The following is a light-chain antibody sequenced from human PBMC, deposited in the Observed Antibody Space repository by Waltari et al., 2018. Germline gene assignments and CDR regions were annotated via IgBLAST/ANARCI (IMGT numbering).Light chain of an antibody. J-gene: IGKJ5*01. CDR3: QEYNGDSFT. Sequence: DIQMTQSPSTLSASVGERVTITCRASQDISKWLAWYQQKPGKAPKFLIYDASSLETGVPARFSGSGSGTEFTLTISSLQPEDFATYYCQEYNGDSFTFGQGTRLEIK. CDR1: QDISKW. CDR2: DAS. V-gene: IGKV1-5*01.